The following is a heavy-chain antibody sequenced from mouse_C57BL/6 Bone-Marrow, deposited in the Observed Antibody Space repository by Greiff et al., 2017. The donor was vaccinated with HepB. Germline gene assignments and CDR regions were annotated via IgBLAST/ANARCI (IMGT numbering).Heavy chain of an antibody. CDR2: INPSSGYT. D-gene: IGHD2-14*01. V-gene: IGHV1-7*01. CDR1: GYTFTSYW. CDR3: AKDREFFFAY. Sequence: VQLQQSGAELAKPGASVKLSCKASGYTFTSYWMHWVKQRPGQGLEWIGYINPSSGYTKYNQKFKDKATLTADKSSSTACMQLSSRTYEDYAVYVWAKDREFFFAYWGQGTLVTVSA. J-gene: IGHJ3*01.